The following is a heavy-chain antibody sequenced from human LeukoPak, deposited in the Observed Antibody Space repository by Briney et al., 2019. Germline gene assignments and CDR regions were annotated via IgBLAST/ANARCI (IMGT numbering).Heavy chain of an antibody. Sequence: GGSLRLSCAASGLTFSNYGVHWVRQAPGKGLEWVAFIRYDGSNKYYADSVKGRFTISRDNSKNTLYLQMNSLRAEDTALYLCAKASRGYSGYDYSAPDYWGQGNLVTVSS. CDR2: IRYDGSNK. CDR3: AKASRGYSGYDYSAPDY. J-gene: IGHJ4*02. V-gene: IGHV3-30*02. CDR1: GLTFSNYG. D-gene: IGHD5-12*01.